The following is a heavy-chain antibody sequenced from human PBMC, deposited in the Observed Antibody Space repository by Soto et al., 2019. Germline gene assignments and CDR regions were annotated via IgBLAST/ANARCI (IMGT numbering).Heavy chain of an antibody. CDR3: ARGGFGVPAAVYYYYYGMDV. D-gene: IGHD2-2*01. Sequence: PSETLSLTGTVSGGSVSSGSYYWSWIRQPPGKGLEWIGYIYYSGSTNYNPSLKSRVTISVDTSKNQFSLKLSSVTAADTAVYYCARGGFGVPAAVYYYYYGMDVWGQGTTVTVSS. V-gene: IGHV4-61*01. CDR2: IYYSGST. CDR1: GGSVSSGSYY. J-gene: IGHJ6*02.